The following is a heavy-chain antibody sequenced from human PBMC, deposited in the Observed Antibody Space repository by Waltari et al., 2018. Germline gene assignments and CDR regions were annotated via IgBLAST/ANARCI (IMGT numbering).Heavy chain of an antibody. CDR1: GGSISSHY. CDR3: ARDYYDSSGLCYYFDY. J-gene: IGHJ4*02. CDR2: IYYSGST. Sequence: QVQLQESGPGLVKPSETLSLTCTVSGGSISSHYWSWIRQPPGKGLEWIGYIYYSGSTNYNPSLKSRVTIAVDTSKNQFSLKLSSVTAADTAVYYCARDYYDSSGLCYYFDYWGQGTLVTVSS. V-gene: IGHV4-59*11. D-gene: IGHD3-22*01.